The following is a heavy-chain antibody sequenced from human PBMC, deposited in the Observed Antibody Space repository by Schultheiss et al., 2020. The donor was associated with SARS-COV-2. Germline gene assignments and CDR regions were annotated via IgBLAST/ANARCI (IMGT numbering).Heavy chain of an antibody. CDR2: ISGSGTTI. CDR3: ARDNTYYGQMDV. V-gene: IGHV3-11*01. Sequence: GGSLRLSCAASGFTFSDYYMTWIRQAPGKGLEWVSSISGSGTTIYYADSVKGRFTISRDNAKISLYLQMNSLRAEDTAVYYCARDNTYYGQMDVWGQGTTVTVSS. CDR1: GFTFSDYY. J-gene: IGHJ6*02. D-gene: IGHD3-10*01.